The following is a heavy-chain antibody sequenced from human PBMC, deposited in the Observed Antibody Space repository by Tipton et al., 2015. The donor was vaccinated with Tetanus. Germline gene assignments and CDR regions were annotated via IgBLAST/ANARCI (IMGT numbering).Heavy chain of an antibody. Sequence: VQLVQSGGEVKKPGESLKIPCKGSGYIFTNYWIGWVRQKPGKGLEWMGIIYPGDSDTRYSPSFQGQVTIPVDKSINTAYLQWSSLKASDTSMFYCARAHCSDGVCNFDFWGQGALVTVAS. CDR3: ARAHCSDGVCNFDF. J-gene: IGHJ4*02. CDR2: IYPGDSDT. CDR1: GYIFTNYW. D-gene: IGHD2-15*01. V-gene: IGHV5-51*01.